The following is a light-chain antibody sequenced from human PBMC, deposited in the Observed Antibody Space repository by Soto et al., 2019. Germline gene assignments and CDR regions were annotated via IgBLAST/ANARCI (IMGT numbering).Light chain of an antibody. J-gene: IGKJ2*01. CDR2: AAS. CDR1: QSISTY. CDR3: QQSYSTPRT. Sequence: DIQMTQSPSSLSSSVGDRVTITCRASQSISTYFNWYQQKPGKAPKLLIHAASTLQSGVPSRFSGSGSGTDFTLTISSLQPEDFATCYCQQSYSTPRTFGQGTKLEIK. V-gene: IGKV1-39*01.